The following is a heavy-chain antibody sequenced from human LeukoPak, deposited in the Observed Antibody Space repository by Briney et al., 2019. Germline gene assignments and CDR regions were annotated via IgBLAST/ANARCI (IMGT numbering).Heavy chain of an antibody. J-gene: IGHJ4*02. V-gene: IGHV3-74*03. CDR3: ATVFKGSSLQDY. CDR1: GFTITNNC. CDR2: IKKDERSA. D-gene: IGHD3-10*01. Sequence: GGSLRLSCTFSGFTITNNCRYWGRHAPGRRLVWVSRIKKDERSAVYADSVKGRFIISRDNANNTVYLQQNSLRADDTAVYYCATVFKGSSLQDYWGQGTLVTVSS.